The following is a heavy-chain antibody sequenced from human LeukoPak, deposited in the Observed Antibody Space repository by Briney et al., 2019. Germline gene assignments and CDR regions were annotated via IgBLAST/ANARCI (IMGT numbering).Heavy chain of an antibody. CDR3: ARVVPNGYSEY. CDR2: IYYTGIT. V-gene: IGHV4-59*01. J-gene: IGHJ4*01. Sequence: PSETLSLTCTVSGGSISSYYWSWIRQPPGKGLEWIGYIYYTGITKYNPSLKSRVTISVDTSKNQFSLKLSSVTAADTAVYYCARVVPNGYSEYWGHGTLVTVSS. D-gene: IGHD3-10*01. CDR1: GGSISSYY.